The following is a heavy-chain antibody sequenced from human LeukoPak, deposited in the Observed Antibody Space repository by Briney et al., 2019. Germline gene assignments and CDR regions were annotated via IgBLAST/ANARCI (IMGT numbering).Heavy chain of an antibody. Sequence: PGGSLRLSCAASGFTFSSYAMHWVRQAPGKGLEWVAVIPYDGSNKYYADSVKGRFTISRDNSKNTLYLQMNSLRAEDTAVYYCARSITMVRGAATPLYYFDYWGQGTLVTVSS. CDR3: ARSITMVRGAATPLYYFDY. D-gene: IGHD3-10*01. CDR2: IPYDGSNK. CDR1: GFTFSSYA. J-gene: IGHJ4*02. V-gene: IGHV3-30*14.